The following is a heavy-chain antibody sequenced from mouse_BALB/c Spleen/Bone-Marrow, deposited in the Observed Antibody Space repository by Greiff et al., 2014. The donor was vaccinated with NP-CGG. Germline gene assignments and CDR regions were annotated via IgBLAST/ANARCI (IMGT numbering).Heavy chain of an antibody. J-gene: IGHJ2*01. V-gene: IGHV1-69*02. Sequence: QVQLQQPGAELVRPGASVKLSCKASGYTFTSYWINWVKQRPGQGLEWIGNIFPSETYTNYNQKFKDKATLTVDKSSSTAYMQLSSPTSEDSAGYYCTRDNWDYWGQGTTLTVSS. CDR1: GYTFTSYW. D-gene: IGHD4-1*01. CDR3: TRDNWDY. CDR2: IFPSETYT.